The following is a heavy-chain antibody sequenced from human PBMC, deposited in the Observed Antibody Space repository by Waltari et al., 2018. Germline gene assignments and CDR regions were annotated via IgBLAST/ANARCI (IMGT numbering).Heavy chain of an antibody. V-gene: IGHV7-4-1*02. CDR3: ARVGEEKKWLLAPPLGY. CDR1: GYTFTSNA. J-gene: IGHJ4*02. D-gene: IGHD3-22*01. Sequence: QVQLVQSGSELKKPGASVKVSCKASGYTFTSNALNLLPWPHGQGLEWMGWLNTNTGNPTYAQGFTGRFVFSLDTSVSTAYLQISSLKAEDTAVYYCARVGEEKKWLLAPPLGYWGQGTLVTVSS. CDR2: LNTNTGNP.